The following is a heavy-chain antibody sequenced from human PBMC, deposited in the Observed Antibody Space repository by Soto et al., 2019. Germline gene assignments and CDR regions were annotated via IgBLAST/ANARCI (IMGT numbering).Heavy chain of an antibody. CDR2: ISYDGSNK. Sequence: GGSLRLSCAASGFTFSSYAMHWVRQAPGKGLEWVAVISYDGSNKYYADSVKGRFTISRDNSKNTLYLQMNSLRAEDTAVYYCAREEYYDILTGYPSMWGQGTLVTVSS. V-gene: IGHV3-30-3*01. J-gene: IGHJ4*02. D-gene: IGHD3-9*01. CDR3: AREEYYDILTGYPSM. CDR1: GFTFSSYA.